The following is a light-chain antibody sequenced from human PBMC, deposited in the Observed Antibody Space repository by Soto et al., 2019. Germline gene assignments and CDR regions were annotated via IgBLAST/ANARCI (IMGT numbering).Light chain of an antibody. CDR3: GTWDSSLSVV. CDR2: DNY. J-gene: IGLJ3*02. V-gene: IGLV1-51*01. Sequence: QSMLTQPPSLSAAPGQKVTISCSGSSSNIGNNYVSWYQQLPGAAPKLLIYDNYKRPSGIPDRFSGSKSGTSATLGITGLQTGDEADYYCGTWDSSLSVVFGGGTKLTVL. CDR1: SSNIGNNY.